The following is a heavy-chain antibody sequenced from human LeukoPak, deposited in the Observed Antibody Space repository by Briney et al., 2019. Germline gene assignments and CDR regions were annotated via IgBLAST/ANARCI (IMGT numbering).Heavy chain of an antibody. CDR1: GFTFSSYG. CDR3: AREDSYYYGSGSYPFDY. V-gene: IGHV3-33*01. CDR2: IWYDGSNK. J-gene: IGHJ4*02. D-gene: IGHD3-10*01. Sequence: PGGSLRLSCAASGFTFSSYGMHWVRQAPGKGLEWVAVIWYDGSNKYYADSVKGRFTISRDNSKNTLYLQMNSLRAEDTAVYYCAREDSYYYGSGSYPFDYWGQGTLVTVSS.